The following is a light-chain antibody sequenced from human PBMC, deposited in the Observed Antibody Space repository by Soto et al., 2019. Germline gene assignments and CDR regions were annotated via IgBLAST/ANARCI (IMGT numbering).Light chain of an antibody. CDR1: QSVNAN. CDR2: GAS. Sequence: ESVLTQSPGTLSLSPGERATLSCRASQSVNANLAWYQQKPGQAPRLLIHGASNRATGIPARFSGSGFGTEFILTISSLQSEDFAVYYCQQYNTWLWTFGQGTKVEI. J-gene: IGKJ1*01. CDR3: QQYNTWLWT. V-gene: IGKV3-15*01.